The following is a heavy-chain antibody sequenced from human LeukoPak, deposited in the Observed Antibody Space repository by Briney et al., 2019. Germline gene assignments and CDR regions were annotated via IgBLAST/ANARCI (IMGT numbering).Heavy chain of an antibody. J-gene: IGHJ3*02. D-gene: IGHD4-17*01. V-gene: IGHV3-23*01. Sequence: GGSLRLSCAVSGFTFNSYAMNWVRQAPGKGLEWISVISDGGGSTYYADSVKGRFTISRDNFKNTLHLQMDSPRAEDTAVYFCAKDEAPYGDYRRDALDIWGQGTMVTVSS. CDR1: GFTFNSYA. CDR2: ISDGGGST. CDR3: AKDEAPYGDYRRDALDI.